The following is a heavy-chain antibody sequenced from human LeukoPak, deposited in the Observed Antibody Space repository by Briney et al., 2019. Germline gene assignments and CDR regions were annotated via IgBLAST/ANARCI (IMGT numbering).Heavy chain of an antibody. CDR1: GGTFSSYA. CDR3: ARYVSDSSGFDY. J-gene: IGHJ4*02. CDR2: IIPIFGRA. V-gene: IGHV1-69*13. Sequence: ASVKVSCKASGGTFSSYAISWVRQAPGQGLEWMGGIIPIFGRANYAQKFQGRVTITADESTSTAYMELSSLRSEDTAVYYCARYVSDSSGFDYWGQGTLVTVSS. D-gene: IGHD6-19*01.